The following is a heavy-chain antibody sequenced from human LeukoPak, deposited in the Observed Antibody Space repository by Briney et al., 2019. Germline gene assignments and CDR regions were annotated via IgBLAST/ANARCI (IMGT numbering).Heavy chain of an antibody. D-gene: IGHD6-13*01. CDR3: ARDLMGIAYRGAFYY. CDR1: GFTFSSYA. J-gene: IGHJ4*02. Sequence: GESLRLSCAASGFTFSSYAMSWVRQAPGKGLEWVSAISGSGGSTYYADSVKGRFTISRDNAKNSLYLQMNSLRAEDTAVYYCARDLMGIAYRGAFYYWGQGTLVTVSS. V-gene: IGHV3-23*01. CDR2: ISGSGGST.